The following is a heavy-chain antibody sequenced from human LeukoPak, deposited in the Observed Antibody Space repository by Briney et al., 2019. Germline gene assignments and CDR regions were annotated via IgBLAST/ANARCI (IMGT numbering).Heavy chain of an antibody. V-gene: IGHV1-8*03. J-gene: IGHJ6*03. CDR2: MNPNSGNT. Sequence: ASVKVSCKASGYTFTSYDINWVRQATGQGLEWMGWMNPNSGNTGYAQKFQGRVTITRNTSISTAYMELSSLRSEDTAVYYCARGLGYCSSTSCYIVINYYYYMDVWGKGTTVTVSS. CDR1: GYTFTSYD. D-gene: IGHD2-2*02. CDR3: ARGLGYCSSTSCYIVINYYYYMDV.